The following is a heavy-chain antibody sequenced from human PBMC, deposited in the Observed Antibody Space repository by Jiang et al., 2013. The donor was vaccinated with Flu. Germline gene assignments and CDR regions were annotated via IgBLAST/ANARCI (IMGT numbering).Heavy chain of an antibody. Sequence: GLVKPSQTLSLTCAISGDSVSNNEAAWNWIRQSPSRGLEWLGRTYYRSKWENDFDVSVKGRIIINPDTSRNHFSLQLKSVTPEDTAVYYCARAWGLYYSGMGNAFDIWGQGTMVSVSS. CDR3: ARAWGLYYSGMGNAFDI. J-gene: IGHJ3*02. CDR1: GDSVSNNEAA. D-gene: IGHD2-21*01. V-gene: IGHV6-1*01. CDR2: TYYRSKWEN.